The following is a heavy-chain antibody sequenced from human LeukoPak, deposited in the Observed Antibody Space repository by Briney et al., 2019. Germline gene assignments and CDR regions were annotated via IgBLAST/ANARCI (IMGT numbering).Heavy chain of an antibody. J-gene: IGHJ6*02. Sequence: GGSLRLSCAASGFTFSSYSMNWVRQAPGKGLEWVAVISYDGSNKYYADSVKGRFTISRDNSKNTLYLQMNSLRAEDTAVYYCARLYGMDVWGQGTTVTVSS. CDR2: ISYDGSNK. CDR1: GFTFSSYS. CDR3: ARLYGMDV. V-gene: IGHV3-30*03.